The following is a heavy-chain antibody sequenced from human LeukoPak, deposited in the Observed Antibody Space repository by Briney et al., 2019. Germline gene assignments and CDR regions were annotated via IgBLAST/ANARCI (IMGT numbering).Heavy chain of an antibody. D-gene: IGHD4-17*01. CDR1: GGSISSYY. Sequence: SETLSLTCTVSGGSISSYYWSWIRQPPGKGLEWIGYIYYSGSTNYNPSLKSRVTISVDTSKNHFSLKLSSVTAADTAVYYCARGDGDYGWFDPWGQGTLVTVSS. CDR3: ARGDGDYGWFDP. V-gene: IGHV4-59*01. J-gene: IGHJ5*02. CDR2: IYYSGST.